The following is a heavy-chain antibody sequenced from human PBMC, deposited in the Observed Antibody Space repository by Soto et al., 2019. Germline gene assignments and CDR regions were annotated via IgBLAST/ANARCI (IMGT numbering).Heavy chain of an antibody. CDR3: TTAEYNWNYVPFDY. CDR1: GFTFSNAW. J-gene: IGHJ4*02. Sequence: GGSLRLSCAASGFTFSNAWMSWVRQAPGKGLEWVGRIKSKTDGGTTDYAAPVKGRFTISRDDSKNTLYLQMNSLKTEDTAVYYCTTAEYNWNYVPFDYWGQGTLVTVSS. V-gene: IGHV3-15*01. D-gene: IGHD1-7*01. CDR2: IKSKTDGGTT.